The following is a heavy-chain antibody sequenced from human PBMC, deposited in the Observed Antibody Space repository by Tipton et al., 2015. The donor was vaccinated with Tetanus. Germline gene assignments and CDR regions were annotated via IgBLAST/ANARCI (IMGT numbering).Heavy chain of an antibody. CDR3: ARGDYYGSGTYDV. D-gene: IGHD3-10*01. CDR1: DGSIGSHY. Sequence: TLSLTCTVSDGSIGSHYWSWIRQPPGKGLEWIGNIYYNGSTNYNPSLKSRVTISIDTSNDQFSLKLSSVTAADTAVYYCARGDYYGSGTYDVWGQGTTVTVPS. V-gene: IGHV4-59*11. J-gene: IGHJ6*02. CDR2: IYYNGST.